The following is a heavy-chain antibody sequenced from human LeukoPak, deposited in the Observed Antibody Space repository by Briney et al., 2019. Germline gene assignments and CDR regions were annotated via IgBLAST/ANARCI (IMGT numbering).Heavy chain of an antibody. J-gene: IGHJ4*02. CDR2: ISWNSGSI. Sequence: PGGSLRLSCAASGFTFDDYAMHWVRQAPGKGLEWVSGISWNSGSIGYADSVKGRFTISRDNAKNSLYLQMSSLRAEDTAVYYCAREGLSLDYKSFFDYWGQGTLVTVSS. CDR1: GFTFDDYA. CDR3: AREGLSLDYKSFFDY. D-gene: IGHD4-11*01. V-gene: IGHV3-9*01.